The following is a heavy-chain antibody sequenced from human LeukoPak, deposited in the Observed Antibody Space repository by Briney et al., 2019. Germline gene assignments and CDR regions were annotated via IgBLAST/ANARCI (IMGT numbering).Heavy chain of an antibody. CDR3: ARVGPNCSGGSCYPGDYYMDV. V-gene: IGHV3-21*01. Sequence: GGFLRLSCAASGFTFSSYSMNWVRQAPGKGLEWVSSISSSSSYIYYADSVKGRFTISRDNAKNSLYLQMNSLRAEDTAVYYCARVGPNCSGGSCYPGDYYMDVWGKGTTVTVSS. J-gene: IGHJ6*03. CDR1: GFTFSSYS. D-gene: IGHD2-15*01. CDR2: ISSSSSYI.